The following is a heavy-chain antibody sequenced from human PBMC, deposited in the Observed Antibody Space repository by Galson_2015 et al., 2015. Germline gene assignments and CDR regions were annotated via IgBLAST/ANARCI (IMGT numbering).Heavy chain of an antibody. CDR1: GFTFSSYS. Sequence: SLRLSCAASGFTFSSYSMNWVRQAPGKGLEWVSSISSSSSYIYYADSVKGRFTISRDNAKNSLYLQMNSLRAEDTAVYYCARDVTWSGYIIDAFDIWGQGTMVTVSS. V-gene: IGHV3-21*01. CDR2: ISSSSSYI. J-gene: IGHJ3*02. D-gene: IGHD3-3*01. CDR3: ARDVTWSGYIIDAFDI.